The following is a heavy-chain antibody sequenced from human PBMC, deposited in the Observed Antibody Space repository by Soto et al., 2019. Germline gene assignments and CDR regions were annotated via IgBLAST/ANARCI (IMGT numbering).Heavy chain of an antibody. CDR2: ISHSGST. V-gene: IGHV4-59*01. CDR1: GGSISSYY. J-gene: IGHJ4*02. Sequence: SETLSLTCTVSGGSISSYYWSWIRQPPGKGLEWIGYISHSGSTNYSPSLKSRITISADTSRNQVSLKLTSVSAADTAVYYCARDYNYYFDPWGQGTLVTVSS. CDR3: ARDYNYYFDP. D-gene: IGHD1-20*01.